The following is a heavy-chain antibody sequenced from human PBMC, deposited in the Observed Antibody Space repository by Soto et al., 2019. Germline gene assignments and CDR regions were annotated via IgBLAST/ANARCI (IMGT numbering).Heavy chain of an antibody. CDR3: APRRGAYYFDH. D-gene: IGHD1-26*01. Sequence: QITLKESGPPLVKPTQTLTLTCTFSGFSLSTNGGGVSWIRQPPGKALEWLALIYWDGGKRYSPSLKSRLTITKDPSKNQVVLTMTNMDPVDTATYYCAPRRGAYYFDHRGQGTLVTVSS. CDR1: GFSLSTNGGG. CDR2: IYWDGGK. J-gene: IGHJ4*02. V-gene: IGHV2-5*02.